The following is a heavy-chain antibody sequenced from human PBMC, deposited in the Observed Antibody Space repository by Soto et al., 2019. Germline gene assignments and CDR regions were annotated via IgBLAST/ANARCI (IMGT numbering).Heavy chain of an antibody. CDR3: ARDPTFRYCRSTSCYASYYGMDV. V-gene: IGHV3-21*01. D-gene: IGHD2-2*01. CDR2: ISSSSSYI. J-gene: IGHJ6*02. CDR1: GFTFSRYS. Sequence: GGSLRLSCAASGFTFSRYSMNWVCQAPGKGLAWASSISSSSSYIYYADSVKRRFTISRDNAKNSPYLQMNSLRAEDTAVYYCARDPTFRYCRSTSCYASYYGMDVWGQGSTVTVSS.